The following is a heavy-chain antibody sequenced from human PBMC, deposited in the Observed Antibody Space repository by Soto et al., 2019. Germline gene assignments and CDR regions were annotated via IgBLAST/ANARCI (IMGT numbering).Heavy chain of an antibody. J-gene: IGHJ4*02. Sequence: GGSLRFSCEASGFTLRSYAMTWIRQAPGKGLEWVSLISANDVGTYYAESVKTRFTISTDQSRNTVYLQMDSLRADDTAIYYCAKAKNDYNWDNRPPFDYWGQGTLVTVSS. CDR2: ISANDVGT. CDR1: GFTLRSYA. CDR3: AKAKNDYNWDNRPPFDY. D-gene: IGHD1-20*01. V-gene: IGHV3-23*01.